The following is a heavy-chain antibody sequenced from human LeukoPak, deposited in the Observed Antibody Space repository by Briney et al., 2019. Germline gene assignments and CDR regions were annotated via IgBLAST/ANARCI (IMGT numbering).Heavy chain of an antibody. J-gene: IGHJ4*02. CDR1: GFTFSNYA. V-gene: IGHV3-23*01. D-gene: IGHD2-2*01. Sequence: PGGSLRLSCAASGFTFSNYAMSWVRQAPGKGLEWVSGIRGSGGSTYYADSMKGRFTISRDNSKNTLYLQMNSLRAEDTAVYYCAKASLSEDIVVVSVAMGNDYWGQGTLVTVSS. CDR3: AKASLSEDIVVVSVAMGNDY. CDR2: IRGSGGST.